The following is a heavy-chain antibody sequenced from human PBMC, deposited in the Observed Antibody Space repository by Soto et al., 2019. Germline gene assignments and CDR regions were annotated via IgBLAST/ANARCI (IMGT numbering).Heavy chain of an antibody. J-gene: IGHJ6*02. CDR3: ARDKDRAQLGGNYYYMMDV. CDR2: IMPIFRTA. Sequence: QVQVVQSGAEMKKPGSSVKVSCKTSGGTFSTAAISWVRQAPGQGLEWMGGIMPIFRTADYAQKFQGRVTITADESATTAYLELRSLRSEDTAVYYCARDKDRAQLGGNYYYMMDVWGQGTTVTVTS. V-gene: IGHV1-69*12. CDR1: GGTFSTAA. D-gene: IGHD3-3*02.